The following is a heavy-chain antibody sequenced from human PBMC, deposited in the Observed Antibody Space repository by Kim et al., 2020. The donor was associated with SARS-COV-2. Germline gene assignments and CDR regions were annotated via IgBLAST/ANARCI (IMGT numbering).Heavy chain of an antibody. D-gene: IGHD3-10*01. Sequence: RYTQTFKGRLTMTRDTSTSTVSMELSRLRSDDTAVYYCARNHSGGSYFDYWGQGTLVTVSS. V-gene: IGHV1-46*01. J-gene: IGHJ4*02. CDR3: ARNHSGGSYFDY.